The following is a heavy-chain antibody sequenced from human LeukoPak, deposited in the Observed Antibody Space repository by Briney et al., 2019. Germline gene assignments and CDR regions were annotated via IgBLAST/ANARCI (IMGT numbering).Heavy chain of an antibody. J-gene: IGHJ4*02. V-gene: IGHV3-23*01. CDR1: GFTFSSYA. CDR2: ISGSGGST. D-gene: IGHD6-13*01. Sequence: GGSLRLSCAASGFTFSSYAMSWVRQAPGKGLEWVSAISGSGGSTYYADSVKGRFAISRDNSKNTLYLQMNSLRAEDTAVYYRAKARLAAGLDYWGQGTLVTVSS. CDR3: AKARLAAGLDY.